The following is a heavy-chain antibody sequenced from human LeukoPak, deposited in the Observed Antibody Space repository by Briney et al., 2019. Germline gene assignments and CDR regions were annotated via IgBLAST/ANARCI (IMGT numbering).Heavy chain of an antibody. CDR1: GYTFTSYD. D-gene: IGHD3-22*01. Sequence: ASVKVSCKASGYTFTSYDINWVRQATGQGLEWMGWMNPNSGNTGYAQKFQGRVTMTRNTSINTAYMELSSLRSEDTAVYYCARGRSLYYYDSSGYYPDCWGQGTLVTVSS. J-gene: IGHJ4*02. CDR2: MNPNSGNT. CDR3: ARGRSLYYYDSSGYYPDC. V-gene: IGHV1-8*01.